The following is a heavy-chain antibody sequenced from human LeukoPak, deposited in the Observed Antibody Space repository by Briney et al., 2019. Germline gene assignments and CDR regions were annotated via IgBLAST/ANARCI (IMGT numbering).Heavy chain of an antibody. J-gene: IGHJ6*03. CDR1: GVSFSGYY. Sequence: SETLSLTCAVYGVSFSGYYWSWIRQPPGKGLEWIGEINHSGSTNYNPSLKSRVTISVDTSKNQFSLKLSSVTAADTAVYYCARVGYSSSWGYYYYMDVWGKGTTVTVSS. CDR2: INHSGST. D-gene: IGHD6-13*01. V-gene: IGHV4-34*01. CDR3: ARVGYSSSWGYYYYMDV.